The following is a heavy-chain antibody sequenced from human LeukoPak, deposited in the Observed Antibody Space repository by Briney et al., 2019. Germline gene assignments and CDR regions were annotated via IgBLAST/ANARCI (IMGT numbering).Heavy chain of an antibody. J-gene: IGHJ6*03. CDR1: GFPVSSNY. D-gene: IGHD1-1*01. Sequence: GGSLRFSCAVSGFPVSSNYMGWVRQAPGKGLEWVSVFYASGSIYYADSVKGRFTISRDNSENTVFLQMNTLRAEDTAVYYCARLEKNSYYYMDVWGKGTTVTVSS. CDR2: FYASGSI. V-gene: IGHV3-53*01. CDR3: ARLEKNSYYYMDV.